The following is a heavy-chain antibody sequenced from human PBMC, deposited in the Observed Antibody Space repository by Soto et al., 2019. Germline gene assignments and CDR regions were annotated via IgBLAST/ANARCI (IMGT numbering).Heavy chain of an antibody. CDR2: INPNSGGT. Sequence: ASVKVSCKASGYTFTGYYMHWVRQAPGQGLEWMGWINPNSGGTNYAQKFQGRVTMTRDTSISTAYMELSRLRSDDTAVYYCARVGYYDILTVYYYGMDVWGQGTTVTVS. CDR3: ARVGYYDILTVYYYGMDV. J-gene: IGHJ6*02. D-gene: IGHD3-9*01. CDR1: GYTFTGYY. V-gene: IGHV1-2*02.